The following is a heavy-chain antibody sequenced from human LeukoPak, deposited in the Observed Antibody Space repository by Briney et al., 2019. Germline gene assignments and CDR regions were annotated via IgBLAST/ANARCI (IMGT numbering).Heavy chain of an antibody. J-gene: IGHJ5*02. CDR2: INHSGST. CDR3: ARDRRNYDFWSGYYRAWFDP. CDR1: GGSFSGYY. Sequence: SETLSLTCAVYGGSFSGYYWSWIRQPPGKGLEWIGEINHSGSTNYNPSLKSRVTISVDTSKNQFPLKLSSVTAADTAVYYCARDRRNYDFWSGYYRAWFDPWGQGTLVTVSS. V-gene: IGHV4-34*01. D-gene: IGHD3-3*01.